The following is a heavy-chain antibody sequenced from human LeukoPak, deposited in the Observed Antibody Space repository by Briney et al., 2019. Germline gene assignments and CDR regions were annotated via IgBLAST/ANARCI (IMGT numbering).Heavy chain of an antibody. D-gene: IGHD2-15*01. J-gene: IGHJ2*01. V-gene: IGHV1-69*13. CDR3: AREYCSGGSCYSWYFDL. CDR1: GGTFSSYA. CDR2: IIPIFGTA. Sequence: ASVKVSCKASGGTFSSYAISWVRQAPGQGLEWMGGIIPIFGTANYAQKFQGRVTITADESTSTAYMELSSLRSEDTAVYYCAREYCSGGSCYSWYFDLWGRGTLVTVSS.